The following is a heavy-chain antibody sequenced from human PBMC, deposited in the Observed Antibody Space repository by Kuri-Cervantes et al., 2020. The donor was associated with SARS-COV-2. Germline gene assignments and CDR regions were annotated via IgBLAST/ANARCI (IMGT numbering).Heavy chain of an antibody. Sequence: SVKVSCKASGGTFSSYDISWVRQAPGQGLEWMGRIIPILGTANYAQKFQGRVTITADKSTSTAYMELSSLRSEDTAVYYCARDLIAGRAEVFDHWGQGTLVTVSS. CDR3: ARDLIAGRAEVFDH. V-gene: IGHV1-69*04. D-gene: IGHD6-6*01. CDR1: GGTFSSYD. CDR2: IIPILGTA. J-gene: IGHJ5*02.